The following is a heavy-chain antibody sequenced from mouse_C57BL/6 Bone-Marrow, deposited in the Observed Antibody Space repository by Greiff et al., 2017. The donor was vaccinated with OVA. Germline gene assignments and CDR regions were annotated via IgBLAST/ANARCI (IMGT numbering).Heavy chain of an antibody. V-gene: IGHV5-17*01. CDR1: GFTFSDYG. CDR2: ISSGSSTI. CDR3: ASPWFAC. J-gene: IGHJ3*01. Sequence: DVHLVESGGGLVKPGGSLKLSCAASGFTFSDYGMHWVRQAPEKGLEWVAYISSGSSTIYYADTVKGRFTISRDNAKNTLFLQMTSLRSEDTAMYYCASPWFACWGQGTLVTVSA.